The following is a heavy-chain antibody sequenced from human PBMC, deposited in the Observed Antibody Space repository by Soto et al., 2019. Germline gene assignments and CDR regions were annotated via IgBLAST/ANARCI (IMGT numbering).Heavy chain of an antibody. Sequence: GGSLRLSCAASGFTFSSYWMSWVRQAPGKGLEWVANIKQDGSEKYYVDSVKGRFTISRDNAKNSLYLQMNSLRAEDTAVYYCARVIQPDWLLIWGNYYYYMDVWGKGTTVTVSS. CDR3: ARVIQPDWLLIWGNYYYYMDV. J-gene: IGHJ6*03. V-gene: IGHV3-7*01. CDR1: GFTFSSYW. D-gene: IGHD3-9*01. CDR2: IKQDGSEK.